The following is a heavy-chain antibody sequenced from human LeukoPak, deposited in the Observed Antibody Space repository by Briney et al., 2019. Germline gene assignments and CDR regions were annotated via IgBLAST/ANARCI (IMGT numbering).Heavy chain of an antibody. Sequence: PSETLSLTCTVSGGSISSSGYYWGWIRQPPGKGLEWIGSICYSGTTYYNPSLKSRVTISVDTSKNQFSLKLSSVTAADTAIHYCARQKGNFDHWGQGTLVTVSS. D-gene: IGHD3-10*01. V-gene: IGHV4-39*01. CDR3: ARQKGNFDH. CDR1: GGSISSSGYY. CDR2: ICYSGTT. J-gene: IGHJ4*02.